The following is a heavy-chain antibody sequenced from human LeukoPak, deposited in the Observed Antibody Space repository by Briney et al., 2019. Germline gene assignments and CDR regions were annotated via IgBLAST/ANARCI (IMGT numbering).Heavy chain of an antibody. CDR3: ARDRDSGSRLFDY. D-gene: IGHD1-26*01. V-gene: IGHV3-53*01. Sequence: GGSLRLSCAASGFTVSSNYMSWVRQAPGKGLEWVSVIYSGGSTYYADSVKGRFTISRDNSKNTLYLQMNSRGAEDTAVYYCARDRDSGSRLFDYWGQGTLVPVSS. J-gene: IGHJ4*02. CDR1: GFTVSSNY. CDR2: IYSGGST.